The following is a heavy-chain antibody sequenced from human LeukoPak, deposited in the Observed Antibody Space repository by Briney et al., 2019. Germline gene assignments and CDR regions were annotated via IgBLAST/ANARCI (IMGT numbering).Heavy chain of an antibody. Sequence: GGSLRLSCAASGFTFSVYGMHWVRQAPGKGLEWVALIWHDGSTKYYADSVKDRFTISGDNPKNILYLQMNSLRAEDTAVYYRAKPYSYGYDYWGQGTLVTVSS. CDR1: GFTFSVYG. CDR3: AKPYSYGYDY. J-gene: IGHJ4*02. D-gene: IGHD5-18*01. CDR2: IWHDGSTK. V-gene: IGHV3-33*06.